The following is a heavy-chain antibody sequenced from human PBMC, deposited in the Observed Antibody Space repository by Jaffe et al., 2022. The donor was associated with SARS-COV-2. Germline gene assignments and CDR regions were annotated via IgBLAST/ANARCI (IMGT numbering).Heavy chain of an antibody. CDR1: GFTFTSYG. V-gene: IGHV1-18*01. CDR3: ARSPGVGYGLESLQRGYSYFEL. Sequence: QVQLVQSGPEVKKPGDSVKVSCRTSGFTFTSYGINWVRQAPGRGLEWMGWAGAYTGDTKSAQKFRDRVTLTIDKSTATVSMELRSLRSDDTAVYYCARSPGVGYGLESLQRGYSYFELWGQGTLVNVSS. D-gene: IGHD5-12*01. J-gene: IGHJ4*02. CDR2: AGAYTGDT.